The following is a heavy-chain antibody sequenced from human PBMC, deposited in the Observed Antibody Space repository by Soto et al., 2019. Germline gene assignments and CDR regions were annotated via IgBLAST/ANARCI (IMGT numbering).Heavy chain of an antibody. J-gene: IGHJ4*02. CDR1: GFAFSSYG. Sequence: QAQLVESGGGVVQPGRSLRLSCAASGFAFSSYGMHWLRQAPGTGLEWVAVISYDGSLQHYADSVKGRFTISRDNSKNMVLLQMSSLRAEDTAVYYCVSDRGCGHASVPYSWGQGTLVSVSS. CDR2: ISYDGSLQ. D-gene: IGHD3-10*01. V-gene: IGHV3-30*03. CDR3: VSDRGCGHASVPYS.